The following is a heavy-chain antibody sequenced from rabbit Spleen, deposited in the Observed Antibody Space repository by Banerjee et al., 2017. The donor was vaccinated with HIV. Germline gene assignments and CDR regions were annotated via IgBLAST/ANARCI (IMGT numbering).Heavy chain of an antibody. J-gene: IGHJ3*01. CDR2: INVYTGKP. D-gene: IGHD4-1*01. Sequence: QEQLVESGGGLVKPEGSLTLPCKASGFSFSDRDVMCWVRQAPGKGLQWIACINVYTGKPVYATWAKGRFTISRTSSTTVTLQMTSLTAADTATYFCARAIVPWLGLTRLDLWGQGTLVTVS. V-gene: IGHV1S45*01. CDR3: ARAIVPWLGLTRLDL. CDR1: GFSFSDRDV.